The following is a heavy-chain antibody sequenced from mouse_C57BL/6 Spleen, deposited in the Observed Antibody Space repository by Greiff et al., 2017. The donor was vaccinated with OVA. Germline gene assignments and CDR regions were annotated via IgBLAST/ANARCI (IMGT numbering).Heavy chain of an antibody. Sequence: VQLQQSGAELVRPGASVTLSCKASGYTFTDYEMHWVKQTPVHGLVWIGAIDPETGGTAYNQKFKGKAILTADKSSSTAYMELRSLTSEDSAVYYCTRRGGFAYWGQGTLVTVSA. CDR2: IDPETGGT. CDR1: GYTFTDYE. V-gene: IGHV1-15*01. J-gene: IGHJ3*01. CDR3: TRRGGFAY.